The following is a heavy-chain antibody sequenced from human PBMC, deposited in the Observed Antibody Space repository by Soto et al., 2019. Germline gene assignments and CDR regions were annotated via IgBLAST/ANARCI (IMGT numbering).Heavy chain of an antibody. D-gene: IGHD5-12*01. Sequence: QVQLVQSGAEVKKPGASVKVSCKASGYTFTAYYMHWVRQAPGQGLEWMGWIDTNSGAALYAQKFQGWFTMTRDTSISTAYMELSRLRSNDTAGYYCATEVARGGGKWFDPWGQGTLVTVSS. CDR1: GYTFTAYY. CDR2: IDTNSGAA. CDR3: ATEVARGGGKWFDP. J-gene: IGHJ5*02. V-gene: IGHV1-2*04.